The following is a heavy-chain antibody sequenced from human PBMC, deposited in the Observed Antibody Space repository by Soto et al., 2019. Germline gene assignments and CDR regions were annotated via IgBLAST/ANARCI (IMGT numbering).Heavy chain of an antibody. CDR1: GYTFTSYY. V-gene: IGHV1-46*01. CDR2: INPSGGST. CDR3: ARGEGTLGYCSGGSCYAHY. J-gene: IGHJ4*02. D-gene: IGHD2-15*01. Sequence: VASVQVSCKASGYTFTSYYMHWVRQAPGQGLEWMGIINPSGGSTSYAQKFQGRVTMTRDTSTSTVYMELSSLRSEDTAVYYCARGEGTLGYCSGGSCYAHYWGQGTLVRVSS.